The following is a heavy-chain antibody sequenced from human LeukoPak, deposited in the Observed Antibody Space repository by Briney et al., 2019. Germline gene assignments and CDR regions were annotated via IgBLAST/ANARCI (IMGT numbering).Heavy chain of an antibody. CDR2: INPNSGGT. D-gene: IGHD3-22*01. Sequence: ASVKVSCKASGYTLTDYYMHWVRQAPGQGLEWMGRINPNSGGTNYAQKFQGRVAMTRDTSISTVYMELSRLRSDDTAVYYCARVGYYESSGYYEYWGQGTLVTVSS. J-gene: IGHJ4*02. V-gene: IGHV1-2*06. CDR3: ARVGYYESSGYYEY. CDR1: GYTLTDYY.